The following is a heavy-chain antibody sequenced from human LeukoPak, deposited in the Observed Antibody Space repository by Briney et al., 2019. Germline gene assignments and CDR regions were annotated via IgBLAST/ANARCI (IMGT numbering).Heavy chain of an antibody. Sequence: GGSLRLSCAASGFTFSSYAMSWVRQAPGKGLEWVSAISGSGGSTYYADSVKGRFTISRDNSKNTLYLQMNSLRAEDTAVYYCAKVQGDCSGGSCNSEDYYFDYWGQGTLVTVSS. V-gene: IGHV3-23*01. CDR1: GFTFSSYA. CDR2: ISGSGGST. CDR3: AKVQGDCSGGSCNSEDYYFDY. J-gene: IGHJ4*02. D-gene: IGHD2-15*01.